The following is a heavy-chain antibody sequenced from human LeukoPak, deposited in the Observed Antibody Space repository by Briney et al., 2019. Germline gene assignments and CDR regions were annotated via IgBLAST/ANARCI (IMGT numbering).Heavy chain of an antibody. CDR2: LSAYNGYT. D-gene: IGHD4-11*01. CDR3: ARDKAVTTERTQYFHH. J-gene: IGHJ1*01. Sequence: ASVKVSCKASGYTFTSYGISWVRQAPGQGLEWMGWLSAYNGYTNYAQKFQFRVTMTTDTSTSTAYMELRGLTSDDTAVYYCARDKAVTTERTQYFHHWGQGTLVTVSS. CDR1: GYTFTSYG. V-gene: IGHV1-18*01.